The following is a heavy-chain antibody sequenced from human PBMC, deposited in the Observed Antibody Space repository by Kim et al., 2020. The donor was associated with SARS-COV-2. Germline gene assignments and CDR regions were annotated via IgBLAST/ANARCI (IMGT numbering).Heavy chain of an antibody. CDR1: GYTFTSYG. D-gene: IGHD3-9*01. Sequence: ASVKVSCKASGYTFTSYGISWVRQAPGQGLEWMGWISAYNGYTNYAQKLQGRVTMTTDTSTSTAYMELRSLRSDDTAVYYCASALRYFDWTYPIDYWGQGTLVTVSS. CDR3: ASALRYFDWTYPIDY. J-gene: IGHJ4*02. CDR2: ISAYNGYT. V-gene: IGHV1-18*04.